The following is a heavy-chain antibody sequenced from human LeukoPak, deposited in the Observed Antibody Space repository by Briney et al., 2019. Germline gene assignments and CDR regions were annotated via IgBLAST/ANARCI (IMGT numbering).Heavy chain of an antibody. Sequence: GGSLRLSCSASGFTFRSYSMNWVRQAPGKGLGWVSYLNCSGSTIYYADSVKGRFTISRDNAKNSLYLQMNSLRAEDTAVYYCARDLSLYCSGGSCYSLNYWGQGTLVTVSS. V-gene: IGHV3-48*04. J-gene: IGHJ4*02. CDR2: LNCSGSTI. CDR1: GFTFRSYS. D-gene: IGHD2-15*01. CDR3: ARDLSLYCSGGSCYSLNY.